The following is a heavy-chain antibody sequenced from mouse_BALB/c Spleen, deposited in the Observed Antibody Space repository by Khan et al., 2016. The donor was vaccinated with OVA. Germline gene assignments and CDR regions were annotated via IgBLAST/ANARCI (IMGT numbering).Heavy chain of an antibody. CDR3: ARHLGSAWFVY. CDR2: IWSGGST. CDR1: GFSLTNYG. V-gene: IGHV2-2*02. Sequence: QVQLKQSGPGLVQPSQSLSITCTVSGFSLTNYGVHWVRQSPGKGLEWLGVIWSGGSTDYNAAFISRLSISKDNSKSQVFLKMNSLQANDTAKYYGARHLGSAWFVYWGQGTLVTVSA. J-gene: IGHJ3*01. D-gene: IGHD3-1*01.